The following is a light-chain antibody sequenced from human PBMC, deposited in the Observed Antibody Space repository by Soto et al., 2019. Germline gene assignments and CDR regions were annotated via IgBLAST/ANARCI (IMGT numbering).Light chain of an antibody. CDR1: RSISRF. Sequence: DIQMTQSPSFLSASVGDRVTITCRASRSISRFLNWYHQKPGKAPNLLIYSSSNLQIGVPSRFNGSGSGTEFTLTLSSLQPEDFATYYCHQSYGSPFTFGQGTRVEIK. V-gene: IGKV1-39*01. J-gene: IGKJ5*01. CDR3: HQSYGSPFT. CDR2: SSS.